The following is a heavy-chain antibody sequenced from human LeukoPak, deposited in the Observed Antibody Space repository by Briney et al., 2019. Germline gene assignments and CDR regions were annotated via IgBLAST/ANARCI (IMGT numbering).Heavy chain of an antibody. CDR1: GYSFTSYW. V-gene: IGHV5-51*01. J-gene: IGHJ2*01. CDR2: IYPDDSGT. D-gene: IGHD3-22*01. CDR3: ARLGYYDSSGYYGWYFDL. Sequence: GESLKISCKGSGYSFTSYWIGWVRQMPGKGLEWMGIIYPDDSGTRYSPSFQGQVTISADKSISTAYLQWSSLKASDTAMYYCARLGYYDSSGYYGWYFDLWGRGTLVTVSS.